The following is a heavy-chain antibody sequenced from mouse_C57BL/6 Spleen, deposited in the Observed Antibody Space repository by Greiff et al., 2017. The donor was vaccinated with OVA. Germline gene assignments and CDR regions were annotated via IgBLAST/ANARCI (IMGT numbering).Heavy chain of an antibody. Sequence: EVQGVESGGGLVKPGGSLKLSCAASGFTFSSYAMSWVRQTPEKRLEWVATISDGGSYTYYPDNVKGRFTISRDNAKNNLYLQMSHLKSEDTAMYYCARADDGYYGWYFDVWGTGTTVTVSS. V-gene: IGHV5-4*01. J-gene: IGHJ1*03. CDR3: ARADDGYYGWYFDV. D-gene: IGHD2-3*01. CDR1: GFTFSSYA. CDR2: ISDGGSYT.